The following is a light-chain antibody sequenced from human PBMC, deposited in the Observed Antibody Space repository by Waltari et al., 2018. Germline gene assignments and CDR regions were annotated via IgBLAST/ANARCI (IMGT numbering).Light chain of an antibody. J-gene: IGLJ2*01. CDR3: CSYAGSSTLL. V-gene: IGLV2-23*01. CDR2: EGS. CDR1: SSDVGSYNL. Sequence: QSALTQPASVPGSPGQSITVSCTGTSSDVGSYNLVSWYQQHPGKAPKLMIYEGSKRPSGVSNRFSGSKSGNTASLTISGLQAEDEADYYCCSYAGSSTLLFGGGTKVTVL.